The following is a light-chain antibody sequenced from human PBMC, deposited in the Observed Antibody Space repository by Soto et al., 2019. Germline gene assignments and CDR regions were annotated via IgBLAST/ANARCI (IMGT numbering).Light chain of an antibody. CDR2: GNS. CDR1: SSNTGAGYA. Sequence: QPVLTQPPSVSGAPGQRVTISCTGSSSNTGAGYAVHWYQQLPGTAPRVLIYGNSNRPSGVPDRFSGSKSGTSASLAITGLQAEDEADYYCQSYDSSLSLYVFGAGTKLTVL. J-gene: IGLJ1*01. V-gene: IGLV1-40*01. CDR3: QSYDSSLSLYV.